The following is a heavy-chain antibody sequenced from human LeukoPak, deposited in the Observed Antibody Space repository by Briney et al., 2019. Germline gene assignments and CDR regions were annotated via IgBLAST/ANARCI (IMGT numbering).Heavy chain of an antibody. Sequence: SETLSLTCTVSGDSISSHSYFWGWIRQPPGKGLEWIGNIHYIGSTYYNPSLKSRVTISVDTSTNQFSLKLSSATAADTAVYYCAKTLPYSGGWRATFDLWGQGTLVTVSS. J-gene: IGHJ4*02. CDR2: IHYIGST. V-gene: IGHV4-39*01. D-gene: IGHD6-19*01. CDR1: GDSISSHSYF. CDR3: AKTLPYSGGWRATFDL.